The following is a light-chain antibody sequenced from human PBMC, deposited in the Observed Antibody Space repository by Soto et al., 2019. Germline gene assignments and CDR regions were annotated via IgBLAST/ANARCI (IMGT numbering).Light chain of an antibody. CDR1: QGVSSSD. V-gene: IGKV3-20*01. CDR3: QQFGSSPYT. J-gene: IGKJ2*01. CDR2: STS. Sequence: VLTQSPGTLALSPGERATLSCRASQGVSSSDLAWYQHKPGQAPRRLIYSTSSRAPGIPDRFSGSGSGTDFTLSSSRLEPEDFAVYYCQQFGSSPYTFGQGTKLEIK.